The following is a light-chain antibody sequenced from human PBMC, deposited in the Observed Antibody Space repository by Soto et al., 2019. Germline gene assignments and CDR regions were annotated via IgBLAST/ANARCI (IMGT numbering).Light chain of an antibody. CDR2: GAS. CDR1: QSITSSY. Sequence: EIVLTQSPGTLSLSPGQRATLSCRASQSITSSYLGWYQQTPGQAPRLLIYGASNRATGIPYRFSGCGSGTEFTLTIISLQSEEVAVYYRQQYKNWPGTFGQGTKVDIK. V-gene: IGKV3-15*01. CDR3: QQYKNWPGT. J-gene: IGKJ1*01.